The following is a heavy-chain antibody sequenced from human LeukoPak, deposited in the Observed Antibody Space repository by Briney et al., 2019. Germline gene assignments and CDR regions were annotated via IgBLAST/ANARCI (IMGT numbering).Heavy chain of an antibody. V-gene: IGHV4-59*08. CDR2: IYYSGTT. CDR1: GGSLSSYY. J-gene: IGHJ4*02. Sequence: SETLSLTCTVSGGSLSSYYWSWIRQPPGKGLEWIGYIYYSGTTNYNPSLKSRVTISVGTSKNQFSLKLSSVTAADTAVYYCARRCYYDSSGLYYFDYWGQGTLVTVSS. CDR3: ARRCYYDSSGLYYFDY. D-gene: IGHD3-22*01.